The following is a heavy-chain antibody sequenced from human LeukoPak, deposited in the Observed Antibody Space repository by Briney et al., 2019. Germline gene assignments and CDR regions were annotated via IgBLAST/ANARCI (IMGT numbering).Heavy chain of an antibody. V-gene: IGHV1-2*04. CDR1: GYTFTGYY. CDR3: ARDTGGETPSFDY. J-gene: IGHJ4*02. CDR2: INPNSGGT. D-gene: IGHD3-16*01. Sequence: ASVKVSCKASGYTFTGYYMHWVRQAPGQGLEWMGWINPNSGGTNYAQKFQGWVTMTRDTSISTAYMELCRLRSDDTAVYYCARDTGGETPSFDYWGQGTLVTVSS.